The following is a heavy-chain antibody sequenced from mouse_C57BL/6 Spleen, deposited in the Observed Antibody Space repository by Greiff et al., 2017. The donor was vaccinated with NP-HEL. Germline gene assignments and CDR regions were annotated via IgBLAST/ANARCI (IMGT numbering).Heavy chain of an antibody. J-gene: IGHJ2*01. CDR1: GYTFTSYW. D-gene: IGHD1-1*01. Sequence: QVQLQQPGAELVKPGASVQMSCKASGYTFTSYWITWVKQRPGQGLEWIGDIYPGSGSTNYNEKFKSKATLTVDTSSSTAYMQLSSLTSEDSAVYYCERRGYGSRDCDYWGQGTTLTVSS. V-gene: IGHV1-55*01. CDR3: ERRGYGSRDCDY. CDR2: IYPGSGST.